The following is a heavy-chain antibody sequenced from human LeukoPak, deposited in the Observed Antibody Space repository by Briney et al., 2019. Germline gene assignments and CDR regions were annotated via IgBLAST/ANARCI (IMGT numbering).Heavy chain of an antibody. Sequence: SETVSLTCTVSGGAISSYYWSWIRQPPGQGLAWIGYIYYSGSTNYNPSLKSRVTISVDTSKNQFSLKLSSVTAADTAVYYCATDGYSYDAFDIWGQGTMVTVSS. V-gene: IGHV4-59*01. CDR2: IYYSGST. J-gene: IGHJ3*02. D-gene: IGHD3-22*01. CDR1: GGAISSYY. CDR3: ATDGYSYDAFDI.